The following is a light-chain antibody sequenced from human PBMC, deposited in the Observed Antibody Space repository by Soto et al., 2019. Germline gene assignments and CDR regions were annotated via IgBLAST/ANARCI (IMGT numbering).Light chain of an antibody. CDR2: ANN. J-gene: IGLJ1*01. Sequence: QSVLTQPPSVSGAPGQRVTISCIGATSDVHWYQHLPGTAPQLLISANNNRPSGSPDRFSGSKSGTSASLAITGLQAEDEADYYCQSFDSSLSALYVFGTGTKLTVL. CDR1: GATSD. CDR3: QSFDSSLSALYV. V-gene: IGLV1-40*01.